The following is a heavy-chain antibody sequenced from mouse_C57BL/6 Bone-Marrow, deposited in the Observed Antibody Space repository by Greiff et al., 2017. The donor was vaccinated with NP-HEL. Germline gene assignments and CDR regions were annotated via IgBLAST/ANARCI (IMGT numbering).Heavy chain of an antibody. CDR2: ISYDGSN. Sequence: VQLKESGPGLVKPSQSLSLTCPVTGYSIPSGYYWNWIRQFPGNKLEWMGYISYDGSNNYNPSLKNRISITRDTSKNQLFLKLNSVTTEDTATYYCARSYYSNSFAYWGQGTLVTVSA. CDR1: GYSIPSGYY. D-gene: IGHD2-5*01. CDR3: ARSYYSNSFAY. J-gene: IGHJ3*01. V-gene: IGHV3-6*01.